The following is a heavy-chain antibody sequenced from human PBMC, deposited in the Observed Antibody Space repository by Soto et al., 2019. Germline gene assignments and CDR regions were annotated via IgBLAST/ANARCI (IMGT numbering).Heavy chain of an antibody. CDR2: IYYSGST. CDR3: AREGSYSAYNFAHGIQLWSFDF. Sequence: SETLSLTCTVTGDSISSRSYYWGWIRQPPGKGLEWIGSIYYSGSTYNNPSLRSRVSMSIDTSKDQFSLKLKSVTAADMAVYYCAREGSYSAYNFAHGIQLWSFDFWGQGALVTVSS. D-gene: IGHD5-12*01. V-gene: IGHV4-39*07. CDR1: GDSISSRSYY. J-gene: IGHJ4*02.